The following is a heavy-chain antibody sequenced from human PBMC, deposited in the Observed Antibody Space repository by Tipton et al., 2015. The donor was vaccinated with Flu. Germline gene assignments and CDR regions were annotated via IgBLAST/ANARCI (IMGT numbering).Heavy chain of an antibody. D-gene: IGHD6-13*01. J-gene: IGHJ4*02. CDR1: VGSFSGYY. Sequence: TLSLTCAVYVGSFSGYYWSWIRQPPVKGLDWIGEINHSGSTNYNPSLKSRVTISVDTSKNQFPLKLSSVTAADTAVYYCARHSALGSSSWALDYWGQGTLVSVAS. V-gene: IGHV4-34*01. CDR2: INHSGST. CDR3: ARHSALGSSSWALDY.